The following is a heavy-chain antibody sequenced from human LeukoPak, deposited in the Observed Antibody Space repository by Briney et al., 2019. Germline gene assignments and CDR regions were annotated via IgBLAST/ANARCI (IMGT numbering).Heavy chain of an antibody. Sequence: GASVKVSCKASGGTFSSYAISWVRQAPGQGLEWMGGIIPIFGTANYAQKFQGRVTITADESTSTAYMELSSLRSEDTAVYCCATIRAGYSSSWYGYWDYWGQGNLVTVSS. V-gene: IGHV1-69*13. CDR2: IIPIFGTA. CDR1: GGTFSSYA. CDR3: ATIRAGYSSSWYGYWDY. D-gene: IGHD6-13*01. J-gene: IGHJ4*02.